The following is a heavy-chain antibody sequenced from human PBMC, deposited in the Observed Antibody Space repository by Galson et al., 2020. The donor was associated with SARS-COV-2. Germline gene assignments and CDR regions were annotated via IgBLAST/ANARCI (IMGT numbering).Heavy chain of an antibody. Sequence: NSGGSLRLSCTASGFTFSDYYMSWIRQAPGKGLEWVSYISGDGYTNYYADSVKGRFTISRDNANNSVYLQMNTLRADDTAVYYCARDKTSSGWFDSWGQGTLVSVTS. D-gene: IGHD6-19*01. CDR3: ARDKTSSGWFDS. CDR2: ISGDGYTN. CDR1: GFTFSDYY. V-gene: IGHV3-11*01. J-gene: IGHJ5*01.